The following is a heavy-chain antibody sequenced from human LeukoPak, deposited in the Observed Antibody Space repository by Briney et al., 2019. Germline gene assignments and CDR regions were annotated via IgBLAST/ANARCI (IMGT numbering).Heavy chain of an antibody. CDR2: IYYSGNT. D-gene: IGHD2-2*03. V-gene: IGHV4-39*01. CDR3: ARLDSLISPPNDY. J-gene: IGHJ4*02. CDR1: GGSISSSSSY. Sequence: SETLSLTCTVSGGSISSSSSYWGWIRQPPGKGLERIGTIYYSGNTYYNPSLKSRVTISVDTSKNQFSLKLSSVTAADTAVYYCARLDSLISPPNDYWGQGTLVTVSS.